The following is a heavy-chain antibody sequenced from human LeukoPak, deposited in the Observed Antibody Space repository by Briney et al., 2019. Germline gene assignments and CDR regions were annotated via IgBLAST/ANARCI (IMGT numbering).Heavy chain of an antibody. CDR2: INPNSGGT. CDR1: GCTFTGYY. J-gene: IGHJ6*03. CDR3: ARDEITMVRGFYMDV. Sequence: ASVKVSFKASGCTFTGYYMHWVRQAPGQGLEWMGRINPNSGGTNYAQKFQGRVTMTRDTSISTAYMELSRLRSDDTAVYYCARDEITMVRGFYMDVWGKGTTVTVSS. D-gene: IGHD3-10*01. V-gene: IGHV1-2*06.